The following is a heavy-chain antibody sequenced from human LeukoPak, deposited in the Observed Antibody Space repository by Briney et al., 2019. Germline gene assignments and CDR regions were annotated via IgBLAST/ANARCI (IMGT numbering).Heavy chain of an antibody. J-gene: IGHJ4*02. CDR1: GLTFANAW. Sequence: GGSLRLSCAASGLTFANAWMSWVRQAPGKGLEWVGRIKNKVDGGTVDYAAVVKGRFTISRDDSKNALFLQMSSLKTEDTAVYYCAKPVVGIRYFDYWGQGTLVTVSS. V-gene: IGHV3-15*01. CDR2: IKNKVDGGTV. CDR3: AKPVVGIRYFDY. D-gene: IGHD1-14*01.